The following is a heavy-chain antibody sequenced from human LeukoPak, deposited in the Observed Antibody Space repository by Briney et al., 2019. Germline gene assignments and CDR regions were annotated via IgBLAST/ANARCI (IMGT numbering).Heavy chain of an antibody. Sequence: GGSLRLSCGASGFTFDDYAMHWVRQAPGKGLEWVSLISGDGDSTYYADSAKGRFTISRDNSKNSLYLQMNSLRTEDTALYYCVKVVSYYSYYTMDVWGQGTTVTVSS. D-gene: IGHD2-8*01. CDR1: GFTFDDYA. CDR2: ISGDGDST. J-gene: IGHJ6*02. CDR3: VKVVSYYSYYTMDV. V-gene: IGHV3-43*02.